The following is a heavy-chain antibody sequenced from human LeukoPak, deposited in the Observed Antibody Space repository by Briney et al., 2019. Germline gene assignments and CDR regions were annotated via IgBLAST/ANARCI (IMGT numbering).Heavy chain of an antibody. J-gene: IGHJ4*02. CDR3: ASGGETDY. Sequence: GGSLRLSCAASGFTFSSYAMSWVRQAPGKGLEWVSSISSSSSYIYYADSVKGRFTISRDNAKNSLYLQMNSLRAEDTAVYYCASGGETDYWGQGTLVTVSS. CDR1: GFTFSSYA. D-gene: IGHD3-16*01. V-gene: IGHV3-21*01. CDR2: ISSSSSYI.